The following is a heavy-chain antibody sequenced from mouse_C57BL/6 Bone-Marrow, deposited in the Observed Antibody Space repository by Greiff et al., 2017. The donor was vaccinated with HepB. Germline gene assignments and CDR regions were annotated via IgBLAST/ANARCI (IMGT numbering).Heavy chain of an antibody. Sequence: EVHLVESGGGLVKPGGSLKLSCAASGFTFSDYGMHWVRQAPEKGLEWVAYISSGSSTIYYADTVKGRFTISRDNAKNTLFLQMTSLRSEDTAMYYCARGDYYGSSLAWFAYWGQGTLVTVSA. J-gene: IGHJ3*01. CDR2: ISSGSSTI. V-gene: IGHV5-17*01. CDR1: GFTFSDYG. CDR3: ARGDYYGSSLAWFAY. D-gene: IGHD1-1*01.